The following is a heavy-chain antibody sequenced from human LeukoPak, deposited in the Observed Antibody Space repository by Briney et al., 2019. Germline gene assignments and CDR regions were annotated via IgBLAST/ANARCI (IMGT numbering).Heavy chain of an antibody. D-gene: IGHD3-10*01. Sequence: GGSLRLSCAASGFTFSTYEMNWVRQAPGKGLEWVSYISSSCSTIYYADSVKGRFTISRDNTKNSLYLQMNSLRAEDTAVYYCASPQVRGAPFDYWGQGTLVTVSS. CDR1: GFTFSTYE. CDR2: ISSSCSTI. CDR3: ASPQVRGAPFDY. J-gene: IGHJ4*02. V-gene: IGHV3-48*03.